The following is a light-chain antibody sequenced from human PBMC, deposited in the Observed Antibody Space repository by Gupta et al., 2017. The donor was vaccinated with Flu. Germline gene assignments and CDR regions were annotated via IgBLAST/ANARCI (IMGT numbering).Light chain of an antibody. Sequence: EIEMTQSPATLSVSPGERATLSCRASQSVNSNLAWYQQKPGQTPSRLIIGASTRATGIPARFSGSGSGTEFTLAISSLQSEDFAVYYCQQYNNWPRTFGQGTKVEIK. V-gene: IGKV3-15*01. CDR1: QSVNSN. CDR3: QQYNNWPRT. CDR2: GAS. J-gene: IGKJ1*01.